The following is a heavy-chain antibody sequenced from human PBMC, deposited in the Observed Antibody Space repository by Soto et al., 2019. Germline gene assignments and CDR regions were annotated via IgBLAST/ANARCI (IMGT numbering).Heavy chain of an antibody. CDR3: AREGYSSRWYGVESGY. J-gene: IGHJ4*02. CDR1: GYTFTSYY. CDR2: INPSGGST. Sequence: QVQLVQSGAEVKKPGASVKVSCKASGYTFTSYYMHWVRQAPGQGLEWMGVINPSGGSTNYAQKFQGRVTMTRDTSTSSVYMEMSSLRSEDTAVYYCAREGYSSRWYGVESGYWGQGTLVTVSS. V-gene: IGHV1-46*01. D-gene: IGHD6-13*01.